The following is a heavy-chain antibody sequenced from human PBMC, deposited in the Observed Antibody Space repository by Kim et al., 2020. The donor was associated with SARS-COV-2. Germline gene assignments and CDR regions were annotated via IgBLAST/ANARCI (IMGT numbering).Heavy chain of an antibody. CDR3: ARERRFLEWFGFDY. D-gene: IGHD3-3*01. J-gene: IGHJ4*02. CDR2: IWYDGSNK. CDR1: GFTFSSYG. V-gene: IGHV3-33*01. Sequence: GGSQRLSCAASGFTFSSYGMHWVRQAPGKGLEWVAVIWYDGSNKYYADSVKGRFTISRDNSKNTLYLQMNSLRAEDTAVYYCARERRFLEWFGFDYWGQGTLVTVSS.